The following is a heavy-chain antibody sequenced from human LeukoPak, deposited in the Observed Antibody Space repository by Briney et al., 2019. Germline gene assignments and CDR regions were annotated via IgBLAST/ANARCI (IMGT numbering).Heavy chain of an antibody. CDR1: GYTFTSYG. V-gene: IGHV1-8*02. J-gene: IGHJ4*02. Sequence: ASVKVSCRASGYTFTSYGINWVRQATGQGLEWMGWMNPNSGNTGYAQKFQGRVTMTRNTSISTAYMELSSLRSEDTAVYYCASTSGYSSSWYERDDYWGQGTLVTVSS. CDR2: MNPNSGNT. D-gene: IGHD6-13*01. CDR3: ASTSGYSSSWYERDDY.